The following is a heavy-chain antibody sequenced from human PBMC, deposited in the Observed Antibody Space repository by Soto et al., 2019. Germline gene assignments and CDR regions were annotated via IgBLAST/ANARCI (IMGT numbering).Heavy chain of an antibody. V-gene: IGHV4-31*03. Sequence: QVQLQESDPGLVKPSQTLSLTCTVSGGSISSGGYYWSWIRQHPGKGLEWIGYIDYRGSTYYKPYLKSRVTISVDTSKNQFSLKLSSVTAADTAVYYCARGLSSARGWFDHWGQGTLVTVSS. D-gene: IGHD6-13*01. CDR3: ARGLSSARGWFDH. J-gene: IGHJ5*02. CDR2: IDYRGST. CDR1: GGSISSGGYY.